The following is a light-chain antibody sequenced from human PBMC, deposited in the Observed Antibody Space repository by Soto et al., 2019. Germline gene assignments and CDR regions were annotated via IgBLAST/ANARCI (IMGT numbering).Light chain of an antibody. Sequence: QSALTQPAPVSGSPGQSITISCTGTSSDVGNYNLVSWYQQHPGKAPKLMISEVTKRPSGVSNRFSGSKSGNTASLTISGLQAEDEADYYCCSYASGGAFVFGTGTKVTVL. J-gene: IGLJ1*01. CDR1: SSDVGNYNL. V-gene: IGLV2-23*02. CDR3: CSYASGGAFV. CDR2: EVT.